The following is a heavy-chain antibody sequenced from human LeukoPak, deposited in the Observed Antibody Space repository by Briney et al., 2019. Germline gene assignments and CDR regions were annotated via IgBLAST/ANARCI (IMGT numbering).Heavy chain of an antibody. CDR3: ARVTDYYDSSGYSDY. CDR2: IYTSGST. CDR1: GGSISSGSYY. Sequence: SETLSLTCTASGGSISSGSYYWSWIRQPAGKGLEWIGRIYTSGSTNYNPSLKSRVTISVDTSKNQFSLKLSSVTAADTAVYYCARVTDYYDSSGYSDYWGQGTLVTVSS. J-gene: IGHJ4*02. V-gene: IGHV4-61*02. D-gene: IGHD3-22*01.